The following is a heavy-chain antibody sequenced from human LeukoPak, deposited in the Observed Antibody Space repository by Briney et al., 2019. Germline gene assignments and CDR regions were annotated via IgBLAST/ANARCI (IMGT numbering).Heavy chain of an antibody. J-gene: IGHJ4*02. CDR1: GYTFSTTH. CDR3: ARELVGGWTIDY. Sequence: ASVKVSCKASGYTFSTTHMHWVRQAPGQGLEWMGIIHPSGSDTRSAQKFQGRVTLTSDTSTSTVYMELSSLTSEDTAVYYCARELVGGWTIDYWGQGTLVTVSS. V-gene: IGHV1-46*01. D-gene: IGHD6-19*01. CDR2: IHPSGSDT.